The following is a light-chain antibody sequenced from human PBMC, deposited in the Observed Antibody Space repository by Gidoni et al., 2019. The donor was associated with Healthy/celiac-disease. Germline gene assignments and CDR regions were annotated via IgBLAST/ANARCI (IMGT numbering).Light chain of an antibody. Sequence: QSALTPPASVSGSPGQSITISCTGTSSDVGGYNYVSWYQQHPGKAPKLMIYEVRNRPSGVSNRFSGSKSGNTASLTISGLQAEDEADYYCSSYTSSSTLVFGGGTKLTVL. CDR3: SSYTSSSTLV. V-gene: IGLV2-14*01. CDR1: SSDVGGYNY. CDR2: EVR. J-gene: IGLJ2*01.